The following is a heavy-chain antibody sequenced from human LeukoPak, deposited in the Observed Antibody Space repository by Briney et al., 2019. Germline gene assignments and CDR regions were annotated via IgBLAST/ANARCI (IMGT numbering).Heavy chain of an antibody. CDR3: ARLIYYDSSGYPGWYYYYGMDV. CDR1: GGSISSGDYY. J-gene: IGHJ6*02. D-gene: IGHD3-22*01. CDR2: IYYSGST. Sequence: PSQTLSLTCTVSGGSISSGDYYWSWIRQPPGKGLEWIGYIYYSGSTYYNPSLKSRVTISVDTSKNQFSLKLSSVTAADTAVYYCARLIYYDSSGYPGWYYYYGMDVWGQGTTVTVSS. V-gene: IGHV4-30-4*01.